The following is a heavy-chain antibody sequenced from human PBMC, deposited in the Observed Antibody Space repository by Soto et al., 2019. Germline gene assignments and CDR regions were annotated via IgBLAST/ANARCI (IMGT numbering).Heavy chain of an antibody. Sequence: AGGSLRLSCEASGFAFSSYAMTWVRQAPGKGLEWVSSISDTGTDTFYPDSVKGRFIISRDNSKNPIYLQLNDLRAEDTAVYYCAKKGSATVSSRVNYWGQGTLVTVSS. V-gene: IGHV3-23*01. CDR2: ISDTGTDT. J-gene: IGHJ4*02. CDR1: GFAFSSYA. D-gene: IGHD4-4*01. CDR3: AKKGSATVSSRVNY.